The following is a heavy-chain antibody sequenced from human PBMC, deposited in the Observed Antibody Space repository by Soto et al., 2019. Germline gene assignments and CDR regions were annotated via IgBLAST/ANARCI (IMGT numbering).Heavy chain of an antibody. D-gene: IGHD6-19*01. Sequence: EVQLVESGGGLVQPGGSLRLSCAASGFTFSSYWMSWVRQAPGKGLEWVANIKQDGSEKYYVDSVKGRFTISRDNAKNSLYLQMNSLRAEDTAVYYCARPPVYIAVAAIGAEYFQHWGQGTLVTVSS. V-gene: IGHV3-7*01. CDR3: ARPPVYIAVAAIGAEYFQH. CDR2: IKQDGSEK. J-gene: IGHJ1*01. CDR1: GFTFSSYW.